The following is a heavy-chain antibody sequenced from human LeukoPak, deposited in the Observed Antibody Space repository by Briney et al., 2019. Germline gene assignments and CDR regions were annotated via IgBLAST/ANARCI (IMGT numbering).Heavy chain of an antibody. Sequence: PGGSLRLSCAASGFTFSSYEMNWVRQAPGKGLEWVSYISSSGSTIYYADSVKGRFTISRDNAKNSLYLQMNSLRAEDTALYYCAKGPLYYYESTGRIDFWGQGTLVTVSS. V-gene: IGHV3-48*03. CDR1: GFTFSSYE. D-gene: IGHD3-22*01. CDR2: ISSSGSTI. J-gene: IGHJ4*02. CDR3: AKGPLYYYESTGRIDF.